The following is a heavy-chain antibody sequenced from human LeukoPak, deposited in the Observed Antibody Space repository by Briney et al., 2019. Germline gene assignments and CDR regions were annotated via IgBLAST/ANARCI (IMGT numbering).Heavy chain of an antibody. CDR1: GGSFSGYY. J-gene: IGHJ6*02. Sequence: KASETLSLTCAVYGGSFSGYYWSWIRQPPGKGLEWIGEINPSGSTNYNPSLKSRVTISVDTSKNQFSLKLSSVTAADTAVYYCARGPNMVRGVINYYYGMDDWGQGTTVTVSS. D-gene: IGHD3-10*01. CDR3: ARGPNMVRGVINYYYGMDD. V-gene: IGHV4-34*01. CDR2: INPSGST.